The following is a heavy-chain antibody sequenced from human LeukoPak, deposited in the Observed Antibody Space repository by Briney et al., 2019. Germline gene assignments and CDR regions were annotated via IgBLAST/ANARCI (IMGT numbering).Heavy chain of an antibody. CDR2: AYYTGST. Sequence: SETLSLTCTVSGGSISSYYWSWVRQPPGKGLEWIGFAYYTGSTNYSPSLKSRVTISVDTSKNQFSLKLRSVTAADTAVYYCARISSSNWYNERGAFDVWGQGTMVTVSS. CDR3: ARISSSNWYNERGAFDV. V-gene: IGHV4-59*01. CDR1: GGSISSYY. D-gene: IGHD6-13*01. J-gene: IGHJ3*01.